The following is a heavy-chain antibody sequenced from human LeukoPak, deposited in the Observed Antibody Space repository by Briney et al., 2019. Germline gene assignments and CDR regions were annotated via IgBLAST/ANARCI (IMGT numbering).Heavy chain of an antibody. CDR3: AKGLTFGFDY. Sequence: GGSLRLSCAASGFTFSTSGMHWVRQAPGKGLEWVALIRYDGSSKYFADSVKGRFTISRDNSKDTLYLQMNSLRAEDTAVYYCAKGLTFGFDYWGQGTLVTVSS. D-gene: IGHD3-16*01. J-gene: IGHJ4*02. CDR1: GFTFSTSG. V-gene: IGHV3-30*02. CDR2: IRYDGSSK.